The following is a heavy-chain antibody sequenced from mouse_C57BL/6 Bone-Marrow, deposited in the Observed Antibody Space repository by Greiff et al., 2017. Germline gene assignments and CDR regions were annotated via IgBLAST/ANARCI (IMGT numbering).Heavy chain of an antibody. CDR1: GFNIKDDY. V-gene: IGHV14-4*01. D-gene: IGHD1-1*01. CDR2: LDPENGDT. CDR3: TALITTVVATDFYAMDY. Sequence: VQLQQPGAELVRPGASVKLSCTASGFNIKDDYMHWVKQRPEQGLEWIGWLDPENGDTEYASKFQGKATITADTSSNTAYLQLSSLTSEDTAVYYCTALITTVVATDFYAMDYWGQGTSVTVSS. J-gene: IGHJ4*01.